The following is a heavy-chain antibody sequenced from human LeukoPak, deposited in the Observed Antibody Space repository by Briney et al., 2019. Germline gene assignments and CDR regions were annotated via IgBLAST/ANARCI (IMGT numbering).Heavy chain of an antibody. Sequence: GVSLRLSCAATGFTFSNYGMSWVRPAPGKGLEWVSSIGGSGFSSHYADSVKGRFTISRDNSKNTLYLQMNSLRAEDTAIYYCAKNGDRGAYCTGGTCYPYFYYYMDVWGKGTTVTI. J-gene: IGHJ6*03. CDR2: IGGSGFSS. CDR3: AKNGDRGAYCTGGTCYPYFYYYMDV. D-gene: IGHD2-15*01. V-gene: IGHV3-23*01. CDR1: GFTFSNYG.